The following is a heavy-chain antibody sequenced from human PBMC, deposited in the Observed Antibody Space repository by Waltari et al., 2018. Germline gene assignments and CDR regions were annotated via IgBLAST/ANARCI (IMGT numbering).Heavy chain of an antibody. Sequence: QVQLVQSGAEVKKPGSSVKVSCKASGGTFRRYAISWVRQAPGQGLEWRGGISPIFGTANDAQKVQGRVTITTDESTSTAYMERSSRRPEDTAVYYCACRAAAGKGDFGYWGQGTLVTVSS. D-gene: IGHD6-13*01. J-gene: IGHJ4*02. CDR3: ACRAAAGKGDFGY. CDR1: GGTFRRYA. CDR2: ISPIFGTA. V-gene: IGHV1-69*05.